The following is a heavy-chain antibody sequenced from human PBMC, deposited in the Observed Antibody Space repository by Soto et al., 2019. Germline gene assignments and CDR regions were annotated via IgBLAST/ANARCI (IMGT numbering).Heavy chain of an antibody. V-gene: IGHV1-58*01. J-gene: IGHJ6*02. CDR2: IVVGSGNT. CDR1: GFTFTSSA. D-gene: IGHD6-6*01. Sequence: ASVKVSCKASGFTFTSSAVQWVRQARGQRLEWIGWIVVGSGNTNYAQKFQERVTITRDMSTSTAYMELSSLRSEDTAVYYCAVAALTYYYYGMDVWGQGTTVTVSS. CDR3: AVAALTYYYYGMDV.